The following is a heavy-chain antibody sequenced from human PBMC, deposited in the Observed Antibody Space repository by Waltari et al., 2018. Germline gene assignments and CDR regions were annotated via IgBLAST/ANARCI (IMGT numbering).Heavy chain of an antibody. CDR1: GYSISSGYY. J-gene: IGHJ5*02. CDR2: IYQSGST. CDR3: ARLYCSSTSCSWFDP. D-gene: IGHD2-2*01. Sequence: QVQLQESGPGLVKPSETPSLTCAVPGYSISSGYYCGWIRHPPGKGLEWHGSIYQSGSTYYNPSIKSRVTISVDTSKNQFSLKLSSVTAADTAVYYCARLYCSSTSCSWFDPWGQGTLVTVSS. V-gene: IGHV4-38-2*01.